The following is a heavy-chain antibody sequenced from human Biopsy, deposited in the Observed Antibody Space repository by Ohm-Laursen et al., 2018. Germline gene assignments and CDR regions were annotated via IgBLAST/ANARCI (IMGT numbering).Heavy chain of an antibody. Sequence: SLRLSCAASGFSFSNYHMRWIRQAPGRGLEWVSYISGGGTIYYGDSMKGRFTTTRDNAKNSLYLQMHSLRAEDTAVYYCARDTLWSPNSMDVWGQGTPVTVSS. J-gene: IGHJ6*02. D-gene: IGHD1-26*01. V-gene: IGHV3-69-1*01. CDR3: ARDTLWSPNSMDV. CDR2: ISGGGTI. CDR1: GFSFSNYH.